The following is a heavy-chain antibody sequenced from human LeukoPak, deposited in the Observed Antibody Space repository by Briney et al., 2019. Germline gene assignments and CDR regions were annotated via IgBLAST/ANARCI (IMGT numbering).Heavy chain of an antibody. CDR2: IHHSGNT. D-gene: IGHD4-17*01. J-gene: IGHJ4*02. Sequence: PSETLSLTCTVSGGSISSSNYYWGWIRQPPGKGLEWIGTIHHSGNTYYNPSLKSRVAISVDTSKNQFSLRLSSVTAADTAVYYCARDFGDYRVDYWGQGTLVTVSS. CDR1: GGSISSSNYY. V-gene: IGHV4-39*01. CDR3: ARDFGDYRVDY.